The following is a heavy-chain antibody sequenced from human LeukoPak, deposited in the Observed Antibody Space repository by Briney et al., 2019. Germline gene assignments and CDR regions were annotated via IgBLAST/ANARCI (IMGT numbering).Heavy chain of an antibody. Sequence: GGSLRLSCAASGFTFSSYAMSWVRQAPGKGLEWVSVISNSGGSTFYADSVKGRFTISRDNSKNTLYLQMNSLKAEDTAVYYCAKRASGSGTSLYYFDYWGQGTLVTVSS. CDR1: GFTFSSYA. CDR3: AKRASGSGTSLYYFDY. CDR2: ISNSGGST. V-gene: IGHV3-23*01. D-gene: IGHD3-10*01. J-gene: IGHJ4*02.